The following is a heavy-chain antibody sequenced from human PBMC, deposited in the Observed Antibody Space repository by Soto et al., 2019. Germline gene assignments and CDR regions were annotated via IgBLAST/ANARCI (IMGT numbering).Heavy chain of an antibody. V-gene: IGHV4-30-4*01. D-gene: IGHD3-16*01. CDR3: ARGRYDYVWRSPRLGYYFDY. J-gene: IGHJ4*02. CDR2: IYYSGST. Sequence: PSETLSLTCTVSGGSISSGDYYWSWIRQPPGKGLEWIGYIYYSGSTYYNPSLKSRVTISVDTSKNQFSLKLSSVTAADTAVYYCARGRYDYVWRSPRLGYYFDYWGQGTLVTVSS. CDR1: GGSISSGDYY.